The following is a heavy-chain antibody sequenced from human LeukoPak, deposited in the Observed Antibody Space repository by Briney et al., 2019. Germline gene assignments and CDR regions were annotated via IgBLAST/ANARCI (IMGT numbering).Heavy chain of an antibody. D-gene: IGHD4-17*01. CDR3: SRGLHDYGDSNYYFDQ. J-gene: IGHJ4*02. Sequence: GRSLRPSCTASGVSSGDDAWSCFRQAPGRGLEFVSFIRKKGYGETTDYAASVRGRFTISRDDAKSTAYLQMNSLEIEDTALYYCSRGLHDYGDSNYYFDQWGRGTQVTVSS. V-gene: IGHV3-49*03. CDR2: IRKKGYGETT. CDR1: GVSSGDDA.